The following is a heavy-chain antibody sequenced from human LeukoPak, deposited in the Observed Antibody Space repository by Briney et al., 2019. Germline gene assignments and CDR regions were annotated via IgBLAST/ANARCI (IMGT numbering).Heavy chain of an antibody. CDR2: VNSDESTT. CDR3: AREIGAAAPDYTFDV. CDR1: GFTFSSYW. V-gene: IGHV3-74*01. J-gene: IGHJ3*01. Sequence: TGGSLRLSCAASGFTFSSYWMHWVRQAPGEGLAWVSRVNSDESTTSYADPVKGRFTISRDNAKNTLYLQMNSLRVEDTAVYYCAREIGAAAPDYTFDVWGQGTMVTVSS. D-gene: IGHD6-13*01.